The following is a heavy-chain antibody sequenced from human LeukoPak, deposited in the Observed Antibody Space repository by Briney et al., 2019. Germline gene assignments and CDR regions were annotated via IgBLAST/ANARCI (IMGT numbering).Heavy chain of an antibody. V-gene: IGHV3-9*03. CDR2: INWNSGSI. Sequence: GGSLRLSCAASGFPFDEYAFHWVRQAPGKGLEWVSGINWNSGSIGYADSVKGRFTITRDNAKNSLYLQMNSLRPEDMALYYCAKGPLFGSGTTGALDLWGQGTMVTVSS. D-gene: IGHD3-10*01. CDR1: GFPFDEYA. J-gene: IGHJ3*01. CDR3: AKGPLFGSGTTGALDL.